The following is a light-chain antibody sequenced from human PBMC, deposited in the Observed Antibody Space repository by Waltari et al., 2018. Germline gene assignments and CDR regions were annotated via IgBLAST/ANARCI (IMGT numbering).Light chain of an antibody. Sequence: QSALTQPASVSGSPGQSITISCTGTSSDIGAYKYVSWYQQHPGNAPKLIIYEVSNRPSGVSNRFSGSKSANTASLSISGLQAEDEADYYCISFTSSVTYVFGTGTRVTVV. CDR3: ISFTSSVTYV. CDR2: EVS. J-gene: IGLJ1*01. CDR1: SSDIGAYKY. V-gene: IGLV2-14*01.